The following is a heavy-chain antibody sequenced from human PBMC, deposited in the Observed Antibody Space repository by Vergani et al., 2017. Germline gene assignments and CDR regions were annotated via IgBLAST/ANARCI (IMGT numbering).Heavy chain of an antibody. Sequence: QLVQSGPEVKKPGTSVKVSCKASGYTFTSYGISWVRQAPGQGLEWMGWISAYNGNTNYAQKFQGRVTMTTDTSTSTAYMELRSLRSDDTAVYYCARVHTYYDFRSGYSISIYYYDMDVWGKGTMVTVSS. D-gene: IGHD3-3*01. CDR1: GYTFTSYG. CDR3: ARVHTYYDFRSGYSISIYYYDMDV. V-gene: IGHV1-18*01. J-gene: IGHJ6*03. CDR2: ISAYNGNT.